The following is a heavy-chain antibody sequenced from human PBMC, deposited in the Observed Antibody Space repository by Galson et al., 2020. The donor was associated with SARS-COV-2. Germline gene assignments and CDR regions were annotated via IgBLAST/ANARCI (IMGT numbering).Heavy chain of an antibody. J-gene: IGHJ3*02. CDR1: GGSISSSSYY. CDR2: IYYSGST. Sequence: SETLSLTCTVSGGSISSSSYYWGWIRQPPGKGLEWIGSIYYSGSTYYNPSLKSRVTISVDTSKNQFSLKLSSVTAADTAVYYCARDEYKVPEKWMRGSFVFDIWGQGTMVTVSS. D-gene: IGHD3-9*01. CDR3: ARDEYKVPEKWMRGSFVFDI. V-gene: IGHV4-39*07.